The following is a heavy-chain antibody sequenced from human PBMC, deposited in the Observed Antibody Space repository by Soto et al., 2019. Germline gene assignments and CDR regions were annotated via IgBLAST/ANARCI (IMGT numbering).Heavy chain of an antibody. J-gene: IGHJ4*02. Sequence: GGSLRLSCSASGLTFSIYAMHWVRQAPGKGLEYVSSLSINGGSTHYADSVKGRFAISRDNSRNTVYLQMSSLRAEDTAVYYCVKGEYYYDSGAYYPFDYWGQGTLVTISS. CDR1: GLTFSIYA. CDR2: LSINGGST. V-gene: IGHV3-64D*06. D-gene: IGHD3-22*01. CDR3: VKGEYYYDSGAYYPFDY.